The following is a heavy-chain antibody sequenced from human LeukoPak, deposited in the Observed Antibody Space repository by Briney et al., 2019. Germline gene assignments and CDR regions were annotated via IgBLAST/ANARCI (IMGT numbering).Heavy chain of an antibody. CDR1: GDTFSNYA. J-gene: IGHJ4*02. CDR2: IIPIFGTA. CDR3: ARSPWVVAASDY. V-gene: IGHV1-69*06. Sequence: GASVTVSFTASGDTFSNYAINWVRQAPGQGLEWMGGIIPIFGTANYAQKLQGRVTIIADKSTSTVYMELNSLKSEDTAVYYCARSPWVVAASDYWGQGTLVTVSS. D-gene: IGHD2-15*01.